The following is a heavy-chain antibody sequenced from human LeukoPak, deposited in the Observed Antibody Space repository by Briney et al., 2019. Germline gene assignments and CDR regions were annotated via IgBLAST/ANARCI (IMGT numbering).Heavy chain of an antibody. V-gene: IGHV3-21*01. D-gene: IGHD5-12*01. CDR2: ISSSSSYI. CDR3: ARRGYSGYDLVVDKIYYYYYGMDV. CDR1: GFTFSSYS. Sequence: GGSLRLSCAASGFTFSSYSMNWVRQAPGKGLEWVSSISSSSSYIYYADSVKGRFTISRDNAKNSLYLQMNSLRAEDTAVYYCARRGYSGYDLVVDKIYYYYYGMDVWGQGTTVTVSS. J-gene: IGHJ6*02.